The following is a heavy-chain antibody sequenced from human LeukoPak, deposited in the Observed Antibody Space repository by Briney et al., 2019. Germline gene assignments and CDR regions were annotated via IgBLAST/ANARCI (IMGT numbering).Heavy chain of an antibody. Sequence: SVKVSCKASGYTFTSYDINWVRQATGQGLEWMGWMNPNSGNTGYAQKFQGRVTMTRNTSISTAYMELSSLRSEDTAVYYCARDYNFEAAAGTDYYYGMDVWGQGTTVTVSS. CDR3: ARDYNFEAAAGTDYYYGMDV. CDR1: GYTFTSYD. J-gene: IGHJ6*02. D-gene: IGHD6-13*01. CDR2: MNPNSGNT. V-gene: IGHV1-8*01.